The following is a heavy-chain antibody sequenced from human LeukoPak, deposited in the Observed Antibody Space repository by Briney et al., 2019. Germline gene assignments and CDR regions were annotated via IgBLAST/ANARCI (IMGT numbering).Heavy chain of an antibody. CDR1: GSTFSCYW. CDR3: GSGGKNYYNSFDS. D-gene: IGHD1-7*01. CDR2: IRYDGSSK. J-gene: IGHJ4*02. V-gene: IGHV3-30*02. Sequence: GGSLTLSCAASGSTFSCYWMSWVRQAPGKGLGWVTFIRYDGSSKYYAESVKGRFTISRDKSKNTLWLQMNSLRVDDTDVYYCGSGGKNYYNSFDSWGQGTLVTVSS.